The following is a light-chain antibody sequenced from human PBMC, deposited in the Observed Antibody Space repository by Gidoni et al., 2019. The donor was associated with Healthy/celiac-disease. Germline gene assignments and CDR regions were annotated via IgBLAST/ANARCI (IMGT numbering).Light chain of an antibody. CDR2: DAS. V-gene: IGKV1-5*01. Sequence: DIQMTQSPSTLSASVGDRGTITCRASQSISSWLAWYKQKPGKAPKLLIYDASSLESGVPSRFSGSGSGTEVTLTISSLQPDDFATYYCKQYNSLLFTFGPGTKVDIK. CDR3: KQYNSLLFT. J-gene: IGKJ3*01. CDR1: QSISSW.